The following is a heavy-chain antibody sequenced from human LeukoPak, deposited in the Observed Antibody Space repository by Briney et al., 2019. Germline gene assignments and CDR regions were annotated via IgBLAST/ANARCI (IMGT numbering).Heavy chain of an antibody. V-gene: IGHV4-59*01. Sequence: PSETLSLTCTVSGGSIGSYYWSWIRQPPGKGLEWIGYIYYSGSTNYNPSLKSRVTISVDTSKNQFSLKLSSVTAADTAVYYCARTSGGYYYDSSAPGGAFDIWGQGTMVTVST. CDR2: IYYSGST. CDR1: GGSIGSYY. J-gene: IGHJ3*02. CDR3: ARTSGGYYYDSSAPGGAFDI. D-gene: IGHD3-22*01.